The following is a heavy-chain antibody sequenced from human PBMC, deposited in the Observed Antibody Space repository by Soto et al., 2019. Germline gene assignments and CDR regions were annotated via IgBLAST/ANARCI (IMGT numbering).Heavy chain of an antibody. Sequence: GGSLRLSCAASGFTFSSYEMNWVRQAPGKGLEWVSYISSSGSTIYYADSVKGRFTISRDNAKNSLYLQMNSLRAEDTAVYYCARQGRSITMIVVVNYFDYWGQGTLVTVSS. CDR2: ISSSGSTI. CDR3: ARQGRSITMIVVVNYFDY. J-gene: IGHJ4*02. V-gene: IGHV3-48*03. D-gene: IGHD3-22*01. CDR1: GFTFSSYE.